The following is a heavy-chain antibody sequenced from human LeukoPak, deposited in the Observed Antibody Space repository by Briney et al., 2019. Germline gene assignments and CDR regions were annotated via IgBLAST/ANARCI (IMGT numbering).Heavy chain of an antibody. V-gene: IGHV3-23*01. J-gene: IGHJ4*01. CDR3: AKTFIAVANQIDY. CDR1: GFTFSSYA. CDR2: ISGGGTST. D-gene: IGHD6-19*01. Sequence: PGGSLRLSCAASGFTFSSYAMSWVRQAPGKGLEWVSVISGGGTSTDYADSVKGRFTISKDNSRNTLYLQMNSLRAEDTAVYYCAKTFIAVANQIDYWGQEPWSPSPQ.